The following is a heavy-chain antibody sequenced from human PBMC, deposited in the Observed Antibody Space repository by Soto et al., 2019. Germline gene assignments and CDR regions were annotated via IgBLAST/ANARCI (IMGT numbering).Heavy chain of an antibody. CDR3: AGLYLGDYIGMCFDY. V-gene: IGHV4-39*01. Sequence: QLQLQESGPGLVKPSETLSLTCTVSGGSISSSSYYWGWIRQPPGKGLEGIGSIYYIGSTYYNPSLKSRVTISVDTSKTQFSLKLRSVTAADTAVYSCAGLYLGDYIGMCFDYWGQGTLVTVSS. J-gene: IGHJ4*02. CDR2: IYYIGST. CDR1: GGSISSSSYY. D-gene: IGHD3-16*02.